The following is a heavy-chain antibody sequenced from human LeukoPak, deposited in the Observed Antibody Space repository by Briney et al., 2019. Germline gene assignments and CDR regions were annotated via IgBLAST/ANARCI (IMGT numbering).Heavy chain of an antibody. J-gene: IGHJ4*02. V-gene: IGHV3-23*01. D-gene: IGHD4-17*01. CDR1: GFTFSSYG. Sequence: GGSLRLSCAASGFTFSSYGMSWVRQAPGKGLGWVSAISGSGGSTYYADSVKGRFTISRDNSKNTLYLQMDSLRAEDTAVYYCAKGATDYGDYTAYWGQGTLVTVSS. CDR3: AKGATDYGDYTAY. CDR2: ISGSGGST.